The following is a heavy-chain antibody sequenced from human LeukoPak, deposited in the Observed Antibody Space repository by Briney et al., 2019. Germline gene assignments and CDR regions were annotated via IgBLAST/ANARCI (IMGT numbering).Heavy chain of an antibody. CDR1: GYSISSGYY. V-gene: IGHV4-38-2*02. D-gene: IGHD3-16*02. J-gene: IGHJ4*02. CDR3: ASGGITFGGVIVKRPFDY. Sequence: PSETLSLTCTVSGYSISSGYYWGWIRQPPGKGLEWIGSIYHSGSTYYNPSLKSRVTISVDTSKNQFSLKLSSVTAADTAVYYCASGGITFGGVIVKRPFDYWGQGTLVTVSS. CDR2: IYHSGST.